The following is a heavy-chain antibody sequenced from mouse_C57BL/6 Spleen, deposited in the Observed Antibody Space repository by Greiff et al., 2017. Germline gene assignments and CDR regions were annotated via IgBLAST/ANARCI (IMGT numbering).Heavy chain of an antibody. CDR1: GFTFSDDG. J-gene: IGHJ2*01. CDR3: ARGTGTYIDY. Sequence: EVKVVESGGGLVKPGGSLKLSCAASGFTFSDDGMHWVRQAPEKGLEWVAYISSGSSTIYYAATVKGRFTISRDNAKNTLFLQMTSLMSEDTAMYYCARGTGTYIDYWGQGTTLTVSS. CDR2: ISSGSSTI. D-gene: IGHD4-1*01. V-gene: IGHV5-17*01.